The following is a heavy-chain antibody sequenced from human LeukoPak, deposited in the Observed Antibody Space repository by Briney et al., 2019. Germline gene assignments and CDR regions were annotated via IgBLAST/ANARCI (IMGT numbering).Heavy chain of an antibody. J-gene: IGHJ4*02. CDR3: ARGGDGYNWSFDY. CDR2: ISYDGSNK. Sequence: GRSLRLSCAASGFTFSSYAMHWVRQAPGKGLEGVAVISYDGSNKYYADSVKGRFTISRDNSKNTLYLQMNSLRAEVTAVYYCARGGDGYNWSFDYWGQGTLVTVSS. D-gene: IGHD5-24*01. CDR1: GFTFSSYA. V-gene: IGHV3-30-3*01.